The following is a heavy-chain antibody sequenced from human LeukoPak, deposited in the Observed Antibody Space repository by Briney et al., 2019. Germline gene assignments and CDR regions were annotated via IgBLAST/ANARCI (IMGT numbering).Heavy chain of an antibody. CDR3: ARGRGWEPIDY. J-gene: IGHJ4*02. CDR2: IYHSGST. V-gene: IGHV4-30-2*01. D-gene: IGHD1-26*01. Sequence: PSETLSLTCTVSGGSISSGGYYWSWIRQPPGKGLEWIGYIYHSGSTYYNPSLKSRVTISVDRSKNQFSLKLSSVTAADTAVYYCARGRGWEPIDYWGQGTLVTVSS. CDR1: GGSISSGGYY.